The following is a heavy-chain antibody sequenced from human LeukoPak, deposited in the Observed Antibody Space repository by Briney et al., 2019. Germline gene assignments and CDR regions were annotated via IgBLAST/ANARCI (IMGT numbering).Heavy chain of an antibody. V-gene: IGHV3-48*01. CDR1: GFTFSSYS. D-gene: IGHD3-3*01. J-gene: IGHJ4*02. Sequence: PGGSLRLSCAASGFTFSSYSMNWVRQAPGKGLEWVSYISSSSSTIYYADSVKGRFTISRDNAKNSLYLQMNSLRAEDTAVYYCARVGTGYYDFWSGYYPEDYWGQGTLVTVSS. CDR2: ISSSSSTI. CDR3: ARVGTGYYDFWSGYYPEDY.